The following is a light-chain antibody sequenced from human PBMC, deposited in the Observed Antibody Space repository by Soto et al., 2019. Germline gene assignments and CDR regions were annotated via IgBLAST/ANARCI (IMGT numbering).Light chain of an antibody. CDR1: SSDVASYNL. CDR3: CSYAGTSTFYV. Sequence: TRTSSDVASYNLVSWYQQHPGKAPQLMIYEVGKRPSGVSNRLSGSKSGNTASLTISGLQAEDEADYYCCSYAGTSTFYVFRTGTQGHRP. J-gene: IGLJ1*01. V-gene: IGLV2-23*02. CDR2: EVG.